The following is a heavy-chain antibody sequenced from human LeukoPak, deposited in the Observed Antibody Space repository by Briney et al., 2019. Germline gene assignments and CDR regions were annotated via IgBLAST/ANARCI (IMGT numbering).Heavy chain of an antibody. D-gene: IGHD2-15*01. CDR1: GGTSSSYA. CDR3: ARDWDAAGRYYYYGMDV. V-gene: IGHV1-69*13. CDR2: IIPIFGTA. J-gene: IGHJ6*02. Sequence: SVKVTCKASGGTSSSYAISWVRQAPGQGLEWMGGIIPIFGTANYAQKFQGRVTITADESTSTAYMELSSLRSEDTAVYYCARDWDAAGRYYYYGMDVWGQGTTVTVSS.